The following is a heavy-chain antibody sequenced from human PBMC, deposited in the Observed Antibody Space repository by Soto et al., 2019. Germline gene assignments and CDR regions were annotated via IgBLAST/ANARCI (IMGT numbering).Heavy chain of an antibody. J-gene: IGHJ4*02. D-gene: IGHD5-18*01. Sequence: PGGSLRLSCAASGLTFSNVWMTWVRQAPGKGLEWVGRIKSKSDGETADVAAPVKARFTISRDDSKNTVFLEMNSLKSEDTALYYCAITAMINRDSSTSFDYWGLGTQVTVS. CDR2: IKSKSDGETA. V-gene: IGHV3-15*01. CDR3: AITAMINRDSSTSFDY. CDR1: GLTFSNVW.